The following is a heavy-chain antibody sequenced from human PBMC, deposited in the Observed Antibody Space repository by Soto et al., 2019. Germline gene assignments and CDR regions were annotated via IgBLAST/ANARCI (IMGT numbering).Heavy chain of an antibody. CDR1: GFTFSSYW. D-gene: IGHD2-15*01. J-gene: IGHJ5*02. CDR3: ARHYCSGGSCLFGP. CDR2: IKQDGSEK. V-gene: IGHV3-7*01. Sequence: GGSMRLSCAAAGFTFSSYWMTWVRQAPGKGLEWVANIKQDGSEKYYVDSVKGRFTISRDNAKNSLYLQMNSLRAEDTAVYYCARHYCSGGSCLFGPWGQGTLVTVSS.